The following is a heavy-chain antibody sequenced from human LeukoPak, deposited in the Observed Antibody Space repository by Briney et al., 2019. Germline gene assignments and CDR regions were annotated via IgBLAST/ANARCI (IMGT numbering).Heavy chain of an antibody. Sequence: KSSETLSLTCIVSGYSISSDYFWGLVRQPPGKGLEWIGSIFHSGSVYYNPSLKSRVTISVDTSKNQFSLKLSSVTAADTAVYYCAREVLNWFDPWGQGTLVTVSS. CDR3: AREVLNWFDP. J-gene: IGHJ5*02. V-gene: IGHV4-38-2*02. CDR2: IFHSGSV. CDR1: GYSISSDYF.